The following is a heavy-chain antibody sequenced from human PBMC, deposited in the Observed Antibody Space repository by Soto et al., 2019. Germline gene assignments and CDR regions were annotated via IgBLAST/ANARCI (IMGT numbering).Heavy chain of an antibody. CDR2: INAGNGNT. CDR3: ARDAAVGLFDY. CDR1: GYTFTNYA. Sequence: GASVKVSCKASGYTFTNYAMHWVRQAPGQRLEWMGWINAGNGNTKYSQKFQGRVTITRDTSASTAYMELRSLRSDDTAVYYCARDAAVGLFDYWGQGTLVTVSS. V-gene: IGHV1-3*01. J-gene: IGHJ4*02. D-gene: IGHD1-26*01.